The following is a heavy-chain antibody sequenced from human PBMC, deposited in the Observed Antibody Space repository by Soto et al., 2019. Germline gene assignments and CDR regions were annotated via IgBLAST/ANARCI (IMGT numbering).Heavy chain of an antibody. V-gene: IGHV1-46*01. CDR1: GYTFTSYY. Sequence: QVQLVQSGAEVKKPGASVKVSCKASGYTFTSYYMHWVRQAPGQGLEWMGIINPSGGSTSYAQKFQGRVTMTRDTSTSTVYMELSSLRSEDTAVYYCARPAHCSGGSCYLAFDYWGQGTLVTVSS. D-gene: IGHD2-15*01. J-gene: IGHJ4*02. CDR3: ARPAHCSGGSCYLAFDY. CDR2: INPSGGST.